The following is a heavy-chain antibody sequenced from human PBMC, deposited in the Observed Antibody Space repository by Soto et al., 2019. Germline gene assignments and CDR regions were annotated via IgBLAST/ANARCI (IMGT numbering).Heavy chain of an antibody. V-gene: IGHV3-23*01. J-gene: IGHJ3*02. Sequence: GGSLRLSCAASGFICSSYDMSWVRQAPGKGLEWVSTILVDGRTFYVDSVKGRFTISRDNSKNTLYMQMNSLRADDTAVYYCAKVTSGWHDAFDIWGQGTMVTVSS. D-gene: IGHD6-19*01. CDR2: ILVDGRT. CDR1: GFICSSYD. CDR3: AKVTSGWHDAFDI.